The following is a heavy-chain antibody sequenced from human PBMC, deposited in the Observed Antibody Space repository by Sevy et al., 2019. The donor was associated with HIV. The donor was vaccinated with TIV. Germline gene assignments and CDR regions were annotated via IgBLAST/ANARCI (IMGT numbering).Heavy chain of an antibody. J-gene: IGHJ1*01. CDR1: VGSISSGGYH. CDR3: ASNSYGSPEYFHH. V-gene: IGHV4-31*03. Sequence: SETLSLTCTVSVGSISSGGYHWSWIRQHPGKGLEWIGYIFYTGSTYYNPSLKSRVTISVDTSENQFSLRLSSVTAADTAVYYCASNSYGSPEYFHHWGQGTLVTVSS. CDR2: IFYTGST. D-gene: IGHD5-18*01.